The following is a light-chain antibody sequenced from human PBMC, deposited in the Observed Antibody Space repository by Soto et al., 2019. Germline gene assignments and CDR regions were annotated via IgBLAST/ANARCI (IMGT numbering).Light chain of an antibody. CDR2: DAS. Sequence: EIVLTQSPGTLSLSPGERATLSCRASQSVYNFLAWYPHRPGQATRLLIYDASNWATGIPGRFSGSGSGTDFTLTITNLEPEDFAIYYCQVRNIWPPFPFGQGTKLEIK. V-gene: IGKV3-11*01. CDR3: QVRNIWPPFP. J-gene: IGKJ2*01. CDR1: QSVYNF.